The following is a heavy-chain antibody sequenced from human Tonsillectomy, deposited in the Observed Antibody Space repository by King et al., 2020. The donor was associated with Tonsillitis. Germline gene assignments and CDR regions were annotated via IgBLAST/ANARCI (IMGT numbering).Heavy chain of an antibody. CDR1: GFTFSSYA. CDR3: ATYSDYGYYYYYMDV. Sequence: QLVESGGGVVQPGRSLRLSCAASGFTFSSYAMHWVRQAPGQGLEWVAVISYDGSNKYYADSVKGRFTISRDNSKNTLYLQMNTLRAEDTAVYYCATYSDYGYYYYYMDVWGKGTTVTVPS. CDR2: ISYDGSNK. D-gene: IGHD4-11*01. V-gene: IGHV3-30-3*01. J-gene: IGHJ6*03.